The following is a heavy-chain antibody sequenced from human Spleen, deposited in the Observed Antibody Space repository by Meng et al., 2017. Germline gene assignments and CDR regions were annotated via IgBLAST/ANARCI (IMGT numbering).Heavy chain of an antibody. CDR2: ISSSGGYI. Sequence: GESLKISCGGSGFIFSNYAINWVRQAPGKGLEWVASISSSGGYIYYADGMKGRFTISRDNGKSSVYLQMNSLRAEDTAVYYCARGSSDSSGYYYDEYVQHWGQGTLVTVSS. CDR3: ARGSSDSSGYYYDEYVQH. D-gene: IGHD3-22*01. J-gene: IGHJ1*01. V-gene: IGHV3-21*06. CDR1: GFIFSNYA.